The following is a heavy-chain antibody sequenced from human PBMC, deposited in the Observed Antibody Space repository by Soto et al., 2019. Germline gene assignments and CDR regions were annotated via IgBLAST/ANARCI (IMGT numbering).Heavy chain of an antibody. J-gene: IGHJ5*02. CDR3: ARMASSGSLNWFDP. V-gene: IGHV1-8*01. CDR2: MNPGSGNT. CDR1: GGTFSSYA. D-gene: IGHD3-10*01. Sequence: QVQLVQSGAEVNKPGSSVKVSCKASGGTFSSYAISWVRQAPGQGLEWMGWMNPGSGNTGYAHKFQGRVTMTRNISISTAYMELSRLGSDDTAIYYCARMASSGSLNWFDPWGQGTLVSVSS.